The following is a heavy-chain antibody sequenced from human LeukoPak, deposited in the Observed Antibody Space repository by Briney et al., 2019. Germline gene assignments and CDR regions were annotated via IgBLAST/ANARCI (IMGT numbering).Heavy chain of an antibody. J-gene: IGHJ4*02. V-gene: IGHV3-23*01. CDR1: GFTFSNYA. CDR2: ITSDGSAT. Sequence: GASLRLSCAASGFTFSNYAMGWVRQTPGKGRECISLITSDGSATYYVDSVKGRFTISRDNSDNTMYLQMSSLRADDTAVYYCAKAPIQYCSGASCYPFDYWGQGTLVTVSS. CDR3: AKAPIQYCSGASCYPFDY. D-gene: IGHD2-15*01.